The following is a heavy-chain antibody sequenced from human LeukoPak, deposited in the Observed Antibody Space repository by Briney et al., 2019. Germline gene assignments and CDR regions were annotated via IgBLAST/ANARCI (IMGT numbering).Heavy chain of an antibody. D-gene: IGHD6-19*01. J-gene: IGHJ4*02. CDR2: ISSSGSTM. CDR1: GFTFSDYY. CDR3: ATREGYSSGWFDY. Sequence: GGSLRLSCAASGFTFSDYYMSWIRQAPGKGLEWVSYISSSGSTMYYADSVKGRFTISRDNAKNSLYLQMNSLRAEDTAVYYCATREGYSSGWFDYWGQGTLVTVSS. V-gene: IGHV3-11*01.